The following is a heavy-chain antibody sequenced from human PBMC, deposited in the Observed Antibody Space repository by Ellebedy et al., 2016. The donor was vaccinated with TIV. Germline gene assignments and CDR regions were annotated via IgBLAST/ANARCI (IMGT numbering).Heavy chain of an antibody. V-gene: IGHV1-2*02. CDR1: GSTFTDLY. CDR2: INPNSGGR. J-gene: IGHJ6*02. D-gene: IGHD4-17*01. Sequence: AASVKVSCKASGSTFTDLYMHWVRQAPGQGLEWMGWINPNSGGRMYAQKFQGRVTMTGDTAVSTAYMELSRLSPDDTAVYYCAREGMTTVTYYYGMDVWGQGTTVTVSS. CDR3: AREGMTTVTYYYGMDV.